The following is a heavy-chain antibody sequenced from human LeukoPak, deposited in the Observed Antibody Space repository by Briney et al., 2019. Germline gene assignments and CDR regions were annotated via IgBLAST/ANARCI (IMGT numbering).Heavy chain of an antibody. CDR1: EFTFRGYS. V-gene: IGHV3-21*01. CDR3: ARDRYSGSYSQYGMDV. J-gene: IGHJ6*02. CDR2: ISSSSSYI. D-gene: IGHD1-26*01. Sequence: GGSLRLSCAAPEFTFRGYSMNWVRQAPGKGLEWASSISSSSSYIYYADSVKGRFTISRDNAKNSLYLQMNSLRAEDTAVYYCARDRYSGSYSQYGMDVWGQGTTVTVSS.